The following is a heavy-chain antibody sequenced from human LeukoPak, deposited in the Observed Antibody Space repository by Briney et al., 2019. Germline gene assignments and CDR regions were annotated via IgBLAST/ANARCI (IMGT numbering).Heavy chain of an antibody. CDR2: ISGSGGST. Sequence: PGGSLRLSCAASGFTFSSYAMSWVRQAPGKGLEWVSAISGSGGSTYYADSVKGRFTISRDNPKNTLYLQMSGLRAEDTAVYYCAKDTFYGSGSYSLFWGQGTLVTVSS. D-gene: IGHD3-10*01. CDR1: GFTFSSYA. V-gene: IGHV3-23*01. CDR3: AKDTFYGSGSYSLF. J-gene: IGHJ4*02.